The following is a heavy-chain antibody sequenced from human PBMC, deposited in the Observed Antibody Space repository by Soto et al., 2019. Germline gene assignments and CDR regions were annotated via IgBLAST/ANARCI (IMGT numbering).Heavy chain of an antibody. CDR2: ISNNGDST. J-gene: IGHJ2*01. Sequence: EVQLVESGGGLVQPGESLRLSCAASGFTFSSYAMHWVRQAPGKGLEYVSAISNNGDSTYYANSVKGRFTISSDNSKNTLYLHMGSLTTDDIAVYYCARHLCFVPSDCYFALWGRGTLVTVSS. CDR3: ARHLCFVPSDCYFAL. D-gene: IGHD3-16*01. V-gene: IGHV3-64*01. CDR1: GFTFSSYA.